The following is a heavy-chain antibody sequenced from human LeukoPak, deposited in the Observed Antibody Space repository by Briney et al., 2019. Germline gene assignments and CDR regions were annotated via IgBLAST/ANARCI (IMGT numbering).Heavy chain of an antibody. Sequence: ASVKVSCKASGYTFTSYDINWVRQATGQGLEWMGWMNPNSGNTGYAQKFQGRVTMTRNTSISTAYMELSSLRSEDTAVYYCARVADITMVRGAPYYYYYMDVWGKGTTVTISS. CDR3: ARVADITMVRGAPYYYYYMDV. CDR2: MNPNSGNT. V-gene: IGHV1-8*01. J-gene: IGHJ6*03. D-gene: IGHD3-10*01. CDR1: GYTFTSYD.